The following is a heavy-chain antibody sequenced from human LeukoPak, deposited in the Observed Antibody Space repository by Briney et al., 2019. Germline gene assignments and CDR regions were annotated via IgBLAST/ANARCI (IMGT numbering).Heavy chain of an antibody. Sequence: GGSLRLSCAASGFTFSSHSMSWVRQAPGKGLEWVSAISGSGGSTYYADSVKGRFTISRDNPKDTLYLQMNSLRAEDTAVYYCARAGGSTVSHSDYWGQGTLVTVSS. D-gene: IGHD4-17*01. V-gene: IGHV3-23*01. CDR1: GFTFSSHS. CDR3: ARAGGSTVSHSDY. J-gene: IGHJ4*02. CDR2: ISGSGGST.